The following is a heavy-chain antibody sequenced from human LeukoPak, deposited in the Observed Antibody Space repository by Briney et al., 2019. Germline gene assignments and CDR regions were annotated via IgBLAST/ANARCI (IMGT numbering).Heavy chain of an antibody. V-gene: IGHV1-46*01. J-gene: IGHJ4*02. CDR1: GYTFTSYY. CDR3: ARVKMGGYSYGYLVDY. CDR2: INPSGGST. D-gene: IGHD5-18*01. Sequence: ASVKVSCKASGYTFTSYYMHWVRQAPGQGLEWMGIINPSGGSTSYAQKFQGRVTMTRDMSTSTVYMELSSLRSEDTAVYYCARVKMGGYSYGYLVDYWGQGTLVTVSS.